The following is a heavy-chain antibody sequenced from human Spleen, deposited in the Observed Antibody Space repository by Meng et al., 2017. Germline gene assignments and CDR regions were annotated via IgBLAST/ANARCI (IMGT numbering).Heavy chain of an antibody. CDR1: GFIFRNYA. J-gene: IGHJ4*02. CDR2: ISYDGSYK. D-gene: IGHD3-22*01. V-gene: IGHV3-30-3*01. CDR3: AKETSDSSAFYRYDI. Sequence: QVQLVESGGGVVQPGRSLRLSCAASGFIFRNYAMHWVRQAPGMGLEWVAVISYDGSYKNYADSVKGRFTISRDNSKNTLYLQMDSLRAEDTAVYYCAKETSDSSAFYRYDIWGQGSLVTVSS.